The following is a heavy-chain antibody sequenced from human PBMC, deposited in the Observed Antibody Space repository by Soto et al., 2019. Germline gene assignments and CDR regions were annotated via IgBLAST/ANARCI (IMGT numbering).Heavy chain of an antibody. CDR1: GFTFSSHW. J-gene: IGHJ4*02. CDR3: VRARCSTVGVEY. Sequence: EEQLVESGGGLVQPGGSLRLSCVASGFTFSSHWMHWVRQDPEKGLVWVSRVSPDGTVTHYADSVKGRFTISRDNAKNTVLLQMNSLRVEDTAVYHCVRARCSTVGVEYWGQGTPVTVSS. D-gene: IGHD2-8*02. V-gene: IGHV3-74*01. CDR2: VSPDGTVT.